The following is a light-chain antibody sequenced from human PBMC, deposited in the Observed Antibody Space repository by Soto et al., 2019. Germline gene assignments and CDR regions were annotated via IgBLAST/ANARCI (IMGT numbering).Light chain of an antibody. Sequence: EIVMPQSPSNLSVSPGERATLSCRASQSVSSNLAWYQQKPGQAPRLLIYGTSTRVTGIPARFSGSGSGTEFTLAISSLQSEDLAVYYCEQYYNWPLAFGGGTKVDIK. CDR2: GTS. CDR1: QSVSSN. V-gene: IGKV3-15*01. J-gene: IGKJ4*01. CDR3: EQYYNWPLA.